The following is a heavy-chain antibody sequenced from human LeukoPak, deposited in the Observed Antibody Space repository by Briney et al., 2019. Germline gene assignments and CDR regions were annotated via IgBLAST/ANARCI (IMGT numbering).Heavy chain of an antibody. Sequence: GRSLRLSCAASGFTFSSYGMHWVRQAPGKGLEWVAVISYDGSNKYYADSVKGRFTISRDNSKNTLYLQMNSLRAEDTAVYYCARDAVRGVWRGFDYWGQGTLVTVSS. D-gene: IGHD3-10*02. CDR2: ISYDGSNK. V-gene: IGHV3-30*03. CDR3: ARDAVRGVWRGFDY. J-gene: IGHJ4*02. CDR1: GFTFSSYG.